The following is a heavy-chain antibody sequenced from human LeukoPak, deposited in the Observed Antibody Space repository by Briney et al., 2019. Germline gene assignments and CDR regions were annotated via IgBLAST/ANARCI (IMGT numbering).Heavy chain of an antibody. CDR3: ARDATMTGSNWFDP. CDR2: ISSNSRTI. V-gene: IGHV3-48*01. D-gene: IGHD1-14*01. CDR1: GFTFSSYS. Sequence: PGGSLRLSCAASGFTFSSYSMNWVRQAPGEGLEWLSYISSNSRTIYYPDSVKGRFTISRDNAKNSLYLQMNSLRAEDTAVYYCARDATMTGSNWFDPWGQGTLVTVSS. J-gene: IGHJ5*02.